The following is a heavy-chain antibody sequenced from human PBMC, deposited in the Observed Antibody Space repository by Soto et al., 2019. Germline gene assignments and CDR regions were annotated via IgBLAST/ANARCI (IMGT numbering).Heavy chain of an antibody. CDR1: GYTFITNG. CDR3: ARGRYFATTHRQWWYFDF. CDR2: ISPANGDK. D-gene: IGHD3-10*01. Sequence: QVELVQSGPEVKRPGASVKVSCKASGYTFITNGINWVRQAPGQGLEWMGWISPANGDKKYAQKFTGRVTLTSETSTDTVYMELTNLRSDDTAVYFCARGRYFATTHRQWWYFDFWGRGTLVTVSS. J-gene: IGHJ2*01. V-gene: IGHV1-18*01.